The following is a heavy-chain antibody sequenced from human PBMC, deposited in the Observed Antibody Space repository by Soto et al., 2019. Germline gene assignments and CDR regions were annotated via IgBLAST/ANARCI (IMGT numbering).Heavy chain of an antibody. J-gene: IGHJ6*03. CDR3: ARIGGYSYGFAYYYYYMDV. V-gene: IGHV4-59*08. D-gene: IGHD5-18*01. Sequence: SETLSLTCTVSGGSISSYYWSWIRQPPGKGLEWIGYIYYSGSTNYNPSLKSRVTISVDTSKNQFSLKLSSVTAADTAVYYCARIGGYSYGFAYYYYYMDVWG. CDR1: GGSISSYY. CDR2: IYYSGST.